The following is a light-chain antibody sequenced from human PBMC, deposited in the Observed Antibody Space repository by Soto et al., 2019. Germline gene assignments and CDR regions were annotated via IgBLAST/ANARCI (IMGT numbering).Light chain of an antibody. J-gene: IGKJ4*01. Sequence: DIQMTQSPSSLSASIGDRVTITCRESQDINGRVNWYQQTRGRVPKLLIYGASNLESGVPSRFSGSGTGTDFTLTISGLQPEDLASYYGQRCYSTHLSFCGGTKVEI. CDR3: QRCYSTHLS. CDR1: QDINGR. CDR2: GAS. V-gene: IGKV1-39*01.